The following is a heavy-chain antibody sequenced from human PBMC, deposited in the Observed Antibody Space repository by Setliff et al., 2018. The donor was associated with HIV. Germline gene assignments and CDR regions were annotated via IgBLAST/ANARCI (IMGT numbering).Heavy chain of an antibody. J-gene: IGHJ4*02. CDR1: GFSISSRYY. CDR3: ARGLGYSGYYLY. V-gene: IGHV4-38-2*01. D-gene: IGHD5-12*01. CDR2: IYHTGSS. Sequence: SETLSLTCDVSGFSISSRYYWGWIRQSPGKGLEWIGNIYHTGSSYYNPSLNDRATISLDTSKNQFSLRLNSVTAADTAVYYCARGLGYSGYYLYWGQGTLVTVSS.